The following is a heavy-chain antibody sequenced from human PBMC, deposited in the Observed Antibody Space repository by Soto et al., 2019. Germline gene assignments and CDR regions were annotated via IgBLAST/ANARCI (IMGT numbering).Heavy chain of an antibody. J-gene: IGHJ4*02. CDR1: GGTFSSYA. V-gene: IGHV1-69*13. Sequence: SVKVSCKASGGTFSSYAISWVRQAPGQGLEWMGGIIPIFGTANYSQKFQGRVTITADESTSTAYMELSSLRSEDTAVYYCARDRVGATGSFDYWGQGTLVTVSS. CDR3: ARDRVGATGSFDY. CDR2: IIPIFGTA. D-gene: IGHD1-26*01.